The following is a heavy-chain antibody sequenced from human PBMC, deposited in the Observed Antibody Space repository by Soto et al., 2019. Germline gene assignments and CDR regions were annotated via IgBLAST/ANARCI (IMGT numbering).Heavy chain of an antibody. J-gene: IGHJ4*02. CDR3: ARQQKEYSDFLNGYSTGDY. CDR1: GGSISSGSYY. D-gene: IGHD3-3*01. V-gene: IGHV4-39*01. CDR2: VYYSGST. Sequence: QLQLQESGPGLVKPSETLSLTCIVSGGSISSGSYYWGWIRQPPGKGLEGIGTVYYSGSTYYNPSLKSRVTISVDTSKNQFSLKLSSVTAADTAVYYCARQQKEYSDFLNGYSTGDYWGQGTLVTVSS.